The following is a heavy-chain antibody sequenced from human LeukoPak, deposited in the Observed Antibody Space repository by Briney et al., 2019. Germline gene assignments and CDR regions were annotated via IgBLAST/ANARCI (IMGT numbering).Heavy chain of an antibody. CDR3: ARVVPTSPDCGMDV. V-gene: IGHV1-2*02. Sequence: ASVKVSCKASGYTFTGYYMHWVRQAPGQGFEWMGWINPYSGGTNYAQRFQGRVTMTRDTSISTAYMELSRLRSDDTAVYYCARVVPTSPDCGMDVWGQGTTVTVSS. CDR1: GYTFTGYY. CDR2: INPYSGGT. D-gene: IGHD2-2*01. J-gene: IGHJ6*02.